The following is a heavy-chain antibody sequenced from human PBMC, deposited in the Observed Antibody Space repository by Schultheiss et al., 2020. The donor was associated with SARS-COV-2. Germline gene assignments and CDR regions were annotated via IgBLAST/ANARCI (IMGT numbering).Heavy chain of an antibody. Sequence: GGSLRLSCAASGFTFSSYDMHWVRQATGKGLEWVSAIGTAGDTYYPGSVKGRFTISRDNAKNSLYLQMNSLRAEDTALYYCAKDMDSSSWDAFDIWGQGTMVTVSS. CDR3: AKDMDSSSWDAFDI. V-gene: IGHV3-13*01. D-gene: IGHD6-13*01. CDR2: IGTAGDT. J-gene: IGHJ3*02. CDR1: GFTFSSYD.